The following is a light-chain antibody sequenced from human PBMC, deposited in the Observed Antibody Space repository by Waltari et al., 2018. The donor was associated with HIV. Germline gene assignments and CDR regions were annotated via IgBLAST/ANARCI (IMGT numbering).Light chain of an antibody. V-gene: IGKV1-39*01. CDR2: AAS. Sequence: DLQMTQSPSSMSASVGDRVTITCRASQDIGNYLNWYQQKPGRAPKVLIYAASSLQSGVPSRFSGSRSGTDFTLTISSLQPEDFATYYCQQSYSTSWTFGPGTKVEI. CDR3: QQSYSTSWT. CDR1: QDIGNY. J-gene: IGKJ1*01.